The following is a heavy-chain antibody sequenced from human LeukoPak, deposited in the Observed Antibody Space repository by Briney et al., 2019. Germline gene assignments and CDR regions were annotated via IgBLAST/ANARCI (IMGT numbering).Heavy chain of an antibody. J-gene: IGHJ4*02. Sequence: SVKVSCKASGGTFSSYAISWVRQAPGQGLEWMGGIIPIFGTANYAQKFQGRVTITADKSTSTAYMELSSLRSEDTAVYYCARVAKATGPSDLPYYFDYWGQGTLVTVPS. CDR3: ARVAKATGPSDLPYYFDY. CDR2: IIPIFGTA. D-gene: IGHD3-10*01. V-gene: IGHV1-69*06. CDR1: GGTFSSYA.